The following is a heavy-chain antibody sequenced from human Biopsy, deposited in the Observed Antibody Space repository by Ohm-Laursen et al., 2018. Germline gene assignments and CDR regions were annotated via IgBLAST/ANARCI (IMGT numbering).Heavy chain of an antibody. CDR2: IHYMGST. J-gene: IGHJ5*02. D-gene: IGHD2-15*01. V-gene: IGHV4-31*03. CDR3: ARDYGSGSLFDP. Sequence: TLSFTCTVSGDFISGGGYYWSWIRQHPGKGLEWIGYIHYMGSTNYNPSLKSRVTISLDTSKNQFFLRLTSVTAADTAVYHCARDYGSGSLFDPWGQGTLVTVSS. CDR1: GDFISGGGYY.